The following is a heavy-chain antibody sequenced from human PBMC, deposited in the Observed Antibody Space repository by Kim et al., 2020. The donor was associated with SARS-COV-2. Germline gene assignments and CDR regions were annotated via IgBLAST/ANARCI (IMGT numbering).Heavy chain of an antibody. D-gene: IGHD3-22*01. CDR1: GYTFTSYY. CDR3: AREGHYYDSSGSKDAFDI. J-gene: IGHJ3*02. V-gene: IGHV1-46*01. Sequence: ASVKVSCKASGYTFTSYYMHWVRQAPGQGLEWMGIINPSGGSTSYAQKFQGRVTMTRDTSTSTVYMELSSLRSEDTAVYYCAREGHYYDSSGSKDAFDIWGQGTMVTVSS. CDR2: INPSGGST.